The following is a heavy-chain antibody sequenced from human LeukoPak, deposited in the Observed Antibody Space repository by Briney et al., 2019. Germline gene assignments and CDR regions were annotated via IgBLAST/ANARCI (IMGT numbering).Heavy chain of an antibody. J-gene: IGHJ4*02. CDR3: ARGKVGAGTMFDY. CDR2: INPNSGGT. CDR1: GYTFTGYY. V-gene: IGHV1-2*02. D-gene: IGHD1-7*01. Sequence: ASVKVSCKASGYTFTGYYMHGVRQAPGQVLDWMGWINPNSGGTNYAQKFQGRVTMTRDTSISTAYMELSRLRSDDTAVYYCARGKVGAGTMFDYWGQGTLVTVSS.